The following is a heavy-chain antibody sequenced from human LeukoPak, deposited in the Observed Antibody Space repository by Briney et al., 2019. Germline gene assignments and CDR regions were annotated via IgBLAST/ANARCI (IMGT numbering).Heavy chain of an antibody. V-gene: IGHV4-39*01. J-gene: IGHJ5*02. D-gene: IGHD3-3*01. Sequence: GSLRLSCAASGFTFSSYAMSWVRQAPGKGLEWIGSIYYSGSTYYNPSLKSRVTISVDTSKNQFSLKLSSVTAADTAVYYCASQIYYDFRPLWFDPWGQGTLVTVSS. CDR2: IYYSGST. CDR1: GFTFSSYA. CDR3: ASQIYYDFRPLWFDP.